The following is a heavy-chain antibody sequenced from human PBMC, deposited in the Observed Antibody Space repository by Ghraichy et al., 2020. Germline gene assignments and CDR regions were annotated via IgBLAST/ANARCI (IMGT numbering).Heavy chain of an antibody. CDR3: ARMVRGVPITDTWFDP. CDR2: IDPGDSYV. V-gene: IGHV5-10-1*01. Sequence: GESLNISCKGSGYSFRNYWISWVRQMPGKGLEWMGRIDPGDSYVNYSPSFQGHINISTDKSISTAYLQWSSLKASDPAMYYCARMVRGVPITDTWFDPWGQGTLVTVSS. CDR1: GYSFRNYW. J-gene: IGHJ5*02. D-gene: IGHD3-10*01.